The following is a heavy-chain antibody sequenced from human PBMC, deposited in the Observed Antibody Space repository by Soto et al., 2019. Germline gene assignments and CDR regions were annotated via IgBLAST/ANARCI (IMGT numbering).Heavy chain of an antibody. Sequence: GGSLRLSCAASGFTFSDYYMSWMRQAPGKGLEWVSYISSSGSTIYYADSVKGRFTISRDNAKNSLYLQMNSLRAEDTAVYYCARDIRITIFGGVPVPLYYYYGMDVWGQGTTVTVSS. CDR2: ISSSGSTI. D-gene: IGHD3-3*01. J-gene: IGHJ6*02. CDR1: GFTFSDYY. V-gene: IGHV3-11*01. CDR3: ARDIRITIFGGVPVPLYYYYGMDV.